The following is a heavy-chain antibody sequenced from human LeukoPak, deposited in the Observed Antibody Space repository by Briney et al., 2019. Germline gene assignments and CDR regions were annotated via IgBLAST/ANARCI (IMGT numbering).Heavy chain of an antibody. CDR2: IIPILDIP. CDR1: GGTFSIYA. D-gene: IGHD1-26*01. J-gene: IGHJ4*02. CDR3: ARQIVGATFGSLDY. V-gene: IGHV1-69*04. Sequence: GASVTVSFKASGGTFSIYAISWVRQAPGQGLEWMGRIIPILDIPNYAQKFQGRVTITADKSTSTAYMELSSLRSEDTAVYYCARQIVGATFGSLDYWGQGTLVTVSS.